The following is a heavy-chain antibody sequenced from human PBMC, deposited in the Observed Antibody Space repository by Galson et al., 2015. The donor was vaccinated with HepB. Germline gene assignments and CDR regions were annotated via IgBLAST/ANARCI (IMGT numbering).Heavy chain of an antibody. V-gene: IGHV1-69*10. D-gene: IGHD3-10*01. J-gene: IGHJ3*02. CDR1: GGTFSSYA. Sequence: SVKVSCKASGGTFSSYAISWVRQAPGQGLEWMGGIIPILGIANYAQKFQGRVTITADKSTSTAYMELSSLRSEDTAVYYCAMQYYYGSGSPPKDDAFDIWGQGTMVTVS. CDR3: AMQYYYGSGSPPKDDAFDI. CDR2: IIPILGIA.